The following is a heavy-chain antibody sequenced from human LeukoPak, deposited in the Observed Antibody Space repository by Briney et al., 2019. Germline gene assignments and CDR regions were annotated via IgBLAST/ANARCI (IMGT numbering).Heavy chain of an antibody. CDR1: GGTFSSYA. CDR3: ARDKEIFLSGNQGYYYYGRDV. D-gene: IGHD3-9*01. CDR2: IIPIFGTA. J-gene: IGHJ6*04. V-gene: IGHV1-69*01. Sequence: SVKVSCKASGGTFSSYAISWVRQAPGQGLEWMGGIIPIFGTANYAQKFQGRVTITADESTSTAYMELSSLRSEDTAVYYCARDKEIFLSGNQGYYYYGRDVWGKGTRVTVSS.